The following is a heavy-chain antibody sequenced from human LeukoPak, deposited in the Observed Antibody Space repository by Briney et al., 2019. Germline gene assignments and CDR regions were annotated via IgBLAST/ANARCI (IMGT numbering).Heavy chain of an antibody. D-gene: IGHD3-10*01. V-gene: IGHV3-7*01. CDR2: VKYHGSDE. CDR3: ARIGGSGTYWDY. CDR1: RVNFSDHW. Sequence: AGGSLRLSLSDPRVNFSDHWMCLVLQAPGKGLRWVVNVKYHGSDEHYVGSVRGRFTISRDNAKNSLFLQMNSMRDEDTAEYYCARIGGSGTYWDYWGQGTLVTVSS. J-gene: IGHJ4*02.